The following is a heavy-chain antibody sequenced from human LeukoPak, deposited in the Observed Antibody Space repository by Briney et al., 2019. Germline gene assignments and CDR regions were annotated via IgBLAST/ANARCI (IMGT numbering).Heavy chain of an antibody. Sequence: ASVKVSCKVSGYTLTELSMHWVRQAPRKGLEWMGGFDPEDGETIYAQKFQGRVTMTEDTSTDTAYMELSSLRSEDTAVYYCATIAAGTPAEFDYWGQGTLVTVSS. D-gene: IGHD6-13*01. CDR2: FDPEDGET. J-gene: IGHJ4*02. V-gene: IGHV1-24*01. CDR3: ATIAAGTPAEFDY. CDR1: GYTLTELS.